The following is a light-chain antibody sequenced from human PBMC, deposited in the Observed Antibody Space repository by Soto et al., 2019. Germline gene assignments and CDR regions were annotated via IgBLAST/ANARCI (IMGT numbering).Light chain of an antibody. V-gene: IGKV1-8*01. Sequence: AIRMTQSPSSLSASTGDRVTITCRASQGISSYLAWYQQKPGKAPKLLIYAASTLQSGVPSRFSGSGSGTAFTLTISSLQSEDFATYYCQQYYSYLFTFGPGTKVDIK. CDR3: QQYYSYLFT. CDR2: AAS. J-gene: IGKJ3*01. CDR1: QGISSY.